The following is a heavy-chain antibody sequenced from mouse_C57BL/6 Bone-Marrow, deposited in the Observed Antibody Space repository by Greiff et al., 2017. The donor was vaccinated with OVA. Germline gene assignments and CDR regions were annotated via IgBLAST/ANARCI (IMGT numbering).Heavy chain of an antibody. CDR1: GYTFTSYW. V-gene: IGHV1-50*01. D-gene: IGHD2-5*01. CDR2: IDPSDSYT. Sequence: QVQLKQPGAELVKPGASVKLSCKASGYTFTSYWMQWVKQRPGQGLEWIGEIDPSDSYTNYNQKFKGKATLTVDTSSSTAYMQLSSLTSEDSAVYYCARLRDYSNYEGFADWGQGTLVTVSA. CDR3: ARLRDYSNYEGFAD. J-gene: IGHJ3*01.